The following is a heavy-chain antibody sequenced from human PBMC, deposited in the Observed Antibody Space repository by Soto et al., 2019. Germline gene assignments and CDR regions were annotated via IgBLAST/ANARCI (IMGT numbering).Heavy chain of an antibody. CDR1: GFTFSNYG. V-gene: IGHV3-30*18. J-gene: IGHJ4*02. CDR2: ISSDGSNK. D-gene: IGHD5-18*01. Sequence: QVQLVESGGGVVQPGRSLRLSCAASGFTFSNYGMHWVRQAPGKGLEWVALISSDGSNKYYADSVKGRFTISRDNSKNTLYLQMNSLRAEDTAVYYCAKDAYTDGSADFWGQGTAVTVSS. CDR3: AKDAYTDGSADF.